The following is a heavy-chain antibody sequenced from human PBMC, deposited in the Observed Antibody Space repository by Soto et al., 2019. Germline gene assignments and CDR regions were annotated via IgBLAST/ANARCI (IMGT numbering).Heavy chain of an antibody. Sequence: HGESLKISCKGSGYSFTSYWIGWVRQMPGKGLEWMGIIYPGDSDTRYSPSFQGQVTISADKSISTAYLQWSSLKASDTAMYYCARHRGIVATIYYYFMVVWGKGTTSPSP. CDR2: IYPGDSDT. J-gene: IGHJ6*03. CDR3: ARHRGIVATIYYYFMVV. D-gene: IGHD5-12*01. CDR1: GYSFTSYW. V-gene: IGHV5-51*01.